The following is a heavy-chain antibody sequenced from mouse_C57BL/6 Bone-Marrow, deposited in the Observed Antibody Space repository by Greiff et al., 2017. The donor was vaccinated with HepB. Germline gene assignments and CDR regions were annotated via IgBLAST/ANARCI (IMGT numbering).Heavy chain of an antibody. CDR1: GYTFTDYE. Sequence: QVQLQQSGAELVRPGASVTLSCKASGYTFTDYEMHWVKQTPVHGLEWIGAIDPETGGTAYNQKFKGKAILTADKSSSTAYMELRSLTSEDSAVYYCTRGARERGNHWYFDVWGTGTTVTVSS. CDR3: TRGARERGNHWYFDV. J-gene: IGHJ1*03. D-gene: IGHD2-1*01. CDR2: IDPETGGT. V-gene: IGHV1-15*01.